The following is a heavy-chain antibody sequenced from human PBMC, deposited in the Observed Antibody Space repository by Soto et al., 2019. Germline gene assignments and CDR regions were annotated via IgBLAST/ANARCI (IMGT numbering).Heavy chain of an antibody. Sequence: GGSLRLSCAASGFTFSSYSMNWVRQAPGKGLEWVAYISRNRSNIYYADSGKGRFTISRENAKNSLYLQMNSLRDEDTAVYYCARDRRGFNWGTNYYGMDVWGQGTTVTVSS. D-gene: IGHD7-27*01. J-gene: IGHJ6*02. V-gene: IGHV3-48*02. CDR3: ARDRRGFNWGTNYYGMDV. CDR2: ISRNRSNI. CDR1: GFTFSSYS.